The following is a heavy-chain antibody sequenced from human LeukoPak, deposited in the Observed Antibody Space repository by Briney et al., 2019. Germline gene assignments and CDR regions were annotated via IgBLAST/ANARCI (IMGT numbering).Heavy chain of an antibody. D-gene: IGHD1-26*01. J-gene: IGHJ4*02. Sequence: GGSLRLSCAASGFTFSSYSMNWVRQAPGKGLEWVSSISSSSSYIYYAVSVKGRFTISRDNAKLSLYLQMNSLRAEDTALYYCAKDMGQGGSRYSGSFYWGQGTLVTVSS. CDR1: GFTFSSYS. CDR2: ISSSSSYI. CDR3: AKDMGQGGSRYSGSFY. V-gene: IGHV3-21*04.